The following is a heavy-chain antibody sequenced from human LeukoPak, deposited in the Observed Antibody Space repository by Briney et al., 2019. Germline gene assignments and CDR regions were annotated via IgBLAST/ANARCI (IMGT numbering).Heavy chain of an antibody. CDR3: ARDIWYGDLYGMDV. D-gene: IGHD4-17*01. CDR1: GGSISSGSYY. CDR2: IYTSGST. V-gene: IGHV4-61*02. Sequence: SQTLSLTCTVSGGSISSGSYYWSWIQQPAGKGLEWIGRIYTSGSTNYNPSLNRRVTISVDTSKNQFSLKLSSVTAADTAVYYCARDIWYGDLYGMDVWGQGTTVTVSS. J-gene: IGHJ6*02.